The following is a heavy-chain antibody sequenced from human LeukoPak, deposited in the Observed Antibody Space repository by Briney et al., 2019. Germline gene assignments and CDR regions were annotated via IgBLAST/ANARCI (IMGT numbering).Heavy chain of an antibody. Sequence: SETLSLTCAVYGGSFSGFSWSWIRQPPGRGLEWIGETNDSGDTNYKPSLKSRLTISVDTSKNQFSLKLRSVTAADTAVYFCARWVPPYYSTSGLDSWGQGILVAVSS. J-gene: IGHJ4*02. V-gene: IGHV4-34*01. D-gene: IGHD3-3*01. CDR3: ARWVPPYYSTSGLDS. CDR1: GGSFSGFS. CDR2: TNDSGDT.